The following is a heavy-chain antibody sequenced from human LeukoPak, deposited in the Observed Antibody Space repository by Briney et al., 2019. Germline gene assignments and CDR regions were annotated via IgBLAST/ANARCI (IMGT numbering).Heavy chain of an antibody. CDR3: ARLQAVAGAWGSDH. J-gene: IGHJ4*02. D-gene: IGHD6-19*01. CDR2: IHYSGRAN. CDR1: GGSISDYY. Sequence: PSETLSLTCTVSGGSISDYYWSWIRQPPGKGLEYIGYIHYSGRANSVSNNCNPSLKSRVTISVDTSKKQFSLRLTSVTAADTAVYFCARLQAVAGAWGSDHWGQGTLVTVSS. V-gene: IGHV4-59*08.